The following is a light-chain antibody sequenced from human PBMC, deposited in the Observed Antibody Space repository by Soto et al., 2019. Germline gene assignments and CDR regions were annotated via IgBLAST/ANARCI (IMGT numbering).Light chain of an antibody. J-gene: IGLJ1*01. CDR2: EVS. CDR1: SSDVGGYDY. CDR3: SSYSISTAYL. V-gene: IGLV2-14*01. Sequence: QSVLTQPASMPGSPGQSITISCTGTSSDVGGYDYVSWYQLHPGKAPKLMIFEVSNRPSGVSYRFSGSKSGNTASLTISGLQAEDEADYFCSSYSISTAYLFGTGTKATVL.